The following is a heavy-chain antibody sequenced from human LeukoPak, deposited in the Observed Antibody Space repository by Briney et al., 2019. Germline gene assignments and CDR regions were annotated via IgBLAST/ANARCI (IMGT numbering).Heavy chain of an antibody. CDR3: AKGAAAHFDY. CDR2: INWNGGST. J-gene: IGHJ4*02. CDR1: GFTFDDYG. Sequence: PGGSLRLSCAASGFTFDDYGMSWVRQAPGKGQEWVSGINWNGGSTGYADSVKGRFTISRDNSKNTLYLQMNSLRAEDTAVYYCAKGAAAHFDYWGQGTLVTVSS. D-gene: IGHD6-13*01. V-gene: IGHV3-20*04.